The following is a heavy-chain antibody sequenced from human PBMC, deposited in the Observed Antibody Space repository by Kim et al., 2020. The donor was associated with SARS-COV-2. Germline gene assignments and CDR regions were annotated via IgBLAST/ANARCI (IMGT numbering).Heavy chain of an antibody. CDR2: SPSGGGA. CDR3: ARDQGSGYDSWSFDY. D-gene: IGHD5-12*01. CDR1: GFSVSYFY. J-gene: IGHJ4*02. Sequence: GGSLRLSCVASGFSVSYFYMAWVRQAPGKGLEWVSLSPSGGGAHYADSVNGRFTISRDNSENTLHLQMNSLTADDTAIYYCARDQGSGYDSWSFDYWGPG. V-gene: IGHV3-53*01.